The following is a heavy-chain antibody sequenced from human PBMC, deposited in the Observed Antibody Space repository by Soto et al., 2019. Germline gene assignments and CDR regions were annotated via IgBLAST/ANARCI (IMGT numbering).Heavy chain of an antibody. D-gene: IGHD3-16*01. J-gene: IGHJ6*02. CDR2: INPTGGGT. CDR1: GYTFTGYY. Sequence: GASVKVSCKASGYTFTGYYIHWLRQAPGQRLEWMGSINPTGGGTNFAQRFQGRVTLTRDTSITTAYMELTRLRSGDAAVYYCARGHELRPRATMDVWGQGTTVTVSS. CDR3: ARGHELRPRATMDV. V-gene: IGHV1-2*02.